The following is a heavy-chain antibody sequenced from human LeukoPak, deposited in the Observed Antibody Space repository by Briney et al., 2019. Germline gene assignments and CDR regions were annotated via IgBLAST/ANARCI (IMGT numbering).Heavy chain of an antibody. CDR2: IYYSGST. J-gene: IGHJ4*02. D-gene: IGHD6-13*01. Sequence: SETLSLTCAVYGGSFSGYYWSWIRQPPGKGLEWIGYIYYSGSTNYNPPLKSRVTISVDTSKNQFSLKLSSVTAADTAVYYCASGSSWYYFDYWGQGTLVTVSS. CDR1: GGSFSGYY. V-gene: IGHV4-59*01. CDR3: ASGSSWYYFDY.